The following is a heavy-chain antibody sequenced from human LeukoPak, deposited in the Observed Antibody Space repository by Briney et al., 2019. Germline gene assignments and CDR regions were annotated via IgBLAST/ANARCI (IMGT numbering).Heavy chain of an antibody. CDR1: GFTFSSYA. D-gene: IGHD6-19*01. CDR2: ISGTCGTT. V-gene: IGHV3-23*01. J-gene: IGHJ3*02. CDR3: AKARRQWLSAFDI. Sequence: PGGSLRLSCAASGFTFSSYAMSWVGQAPGKGLEGVSAISGTCGTTYSPGSVNGRFTISTDNSQNTLYLQMNSLRAEDTAVYYCAKARRQWLSAFDIWGQGTMVTVSS.